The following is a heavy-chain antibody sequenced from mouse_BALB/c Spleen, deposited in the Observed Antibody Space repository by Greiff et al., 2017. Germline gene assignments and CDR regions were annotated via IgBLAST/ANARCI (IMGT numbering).Heavy chain of an antibody. V-gene: IGHV1-14*01. CDR2: INPYNDGT. D-gene: IGHD2-14*01. J-gene: IGHJ2*01. CDR1: GYTFTSYV. Sequence: VQLKESGPELVKPGASVKMSCKASGYTFTSYVMHWVKQKPGQGLEWIGYINPYNDGTKYNEKFKGKATLTSDKSSSTAYMELSSLTSEDSAVYYCARSGYDVGGYAMDYWGQGTTLTVSS. CDR3: ARSGYDVGGYAMDY.